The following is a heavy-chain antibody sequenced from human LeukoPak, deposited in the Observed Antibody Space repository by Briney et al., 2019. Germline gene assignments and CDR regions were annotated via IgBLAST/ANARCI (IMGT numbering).Heavy chain of an antibody. J-gene: IGHJ4*02. CDR1: GHTFTSYY. CDR2: INPSGGST. CDR3: ARGEVYDILTGYYLPDY. V-gene: IGHV1-46*01. D-gene: IGHD3-9*01. Sequence: ASVKVSCKASGHTFTSYYMHWVRQAPGQGLEWMGIINPSGGSTSYAQKFQGRVTMTRDTSTSTVYMELSSLRSEDTAVYYCARGEVYDILTGYYLPDYWGQGTLVTVSS.